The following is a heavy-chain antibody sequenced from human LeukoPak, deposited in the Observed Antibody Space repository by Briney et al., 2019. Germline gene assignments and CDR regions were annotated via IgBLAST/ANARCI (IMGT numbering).Heavy chain of an antibody. V-gene: IGHV6-1*01. J-gene: IGHJ5*02. CDR2: TYYRSKWYN. CDR3: ARGQLWFNWFDP. Sequence: SQTLSLTCAISGDSVSSNSAAWNGIRQSPSRGLEGLGRTYYRSKWYNDYAVSVKSRITINPATSKNPFSLKPNSVTPEATAVYSCARGQLWFNWFDPWGQGTLVTVSS. CDR1: GDSVSSNSAA. D-gene: IGHD5-18*01.